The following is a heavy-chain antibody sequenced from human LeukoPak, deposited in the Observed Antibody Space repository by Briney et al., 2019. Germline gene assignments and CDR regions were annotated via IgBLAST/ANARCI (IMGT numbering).Heavy chain of an antibody. V-gene: IGHV3-66*01. D-gene: IGHD3-22*01. Sequence: GGSLRLSCAVSGLTVSSSHMSWVGQAPGKGLEWVSVIYSGGGTYYAASVKGRFTISRDNSKNTVSLQMNSLRAEDTAVYYCARVDHYYDSSGYYGAFDYWGQGTLVTVSS. CDR3: ARVDHYYDSSGYYGAFDY. CDR1: GLTVSSSH. CDR2: IYSGGGT. J-gene: IGHJ4*02.